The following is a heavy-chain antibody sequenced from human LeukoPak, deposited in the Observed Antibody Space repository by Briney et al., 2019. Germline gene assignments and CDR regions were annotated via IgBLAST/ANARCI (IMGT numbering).Heavy chain of an antibody. D-gene: IGHD6-13*01. Sequence: ASVKVSCKASGYTFTSYAMHWVRQAPGHRLEWMGWINAGNGNTKYSQKFQGRVTITRDTSASTAYMELSSLRSEDTAVYYCARDSSSWYNWFDPWGQGTLVTVSS. J-gene: IGHJ5*02. CDR3: ARDSSSWYNWFDP. V-gene: IGHV1-3*01. CDR1: GYTFTSYA. CDR2: INAGNGNT.